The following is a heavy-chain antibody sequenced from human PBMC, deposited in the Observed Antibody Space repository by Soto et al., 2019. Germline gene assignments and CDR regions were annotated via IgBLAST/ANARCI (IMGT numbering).Heavy chain of an antibody. D-gene: IGHD3-3*01. CDR3: AKVLYYDFWSGFIFDI. CDR2: ISGSGGST. CDR1: GFTFSSYA. V-gene: IGHV3-23*01. Sequence: GGSLRLSCAASGFTFSSYAMIWARQAPGKGLEWVSAISGSGGSTYYADSVKGRFTISRDNSKNTLYLQMNSLRAEDTAVYYCAKVLYYDFWSGFIFDIWVQGTMVTVSS. J-gene: IGHJ3*02.